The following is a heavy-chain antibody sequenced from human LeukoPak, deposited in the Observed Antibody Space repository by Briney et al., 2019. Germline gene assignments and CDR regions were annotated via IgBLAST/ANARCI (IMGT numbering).Heavy chain of an antibody. V-gene: IGHV3-20*04. CDR1: GFTFDDYG. CDR3: AKFGSYATYFDY. D-gene: IGHD1-26*01. J-gene: IGHJ4*02. CDR2: INWNGGST. Sequence: GGSLRLSCAASGFTFDDYGMSWVRQAPGKGLEWVSGINWNGGSTYYADSVKGRFTISRDNSKNTLYLQMNSLRAEDTAVYYCAKFGSYATYFDYWGQGTLVTVSS.